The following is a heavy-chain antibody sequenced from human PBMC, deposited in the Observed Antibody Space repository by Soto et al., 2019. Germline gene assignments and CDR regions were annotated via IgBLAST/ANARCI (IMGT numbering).Heavy chain of an antibody. V-gene: IGHV3-53*01. J-gene: IGHJ4*02. Sequence: PGGSLRLSCAASAFIVSSNYMSWVRQAPGKGLEWVSVIYSGGSTYYADSVKGRFTISRDTSKNTLYLQMNSLRAEDTAVYYCASGQKRGYSGYAGSDYWGQGTLVTVSS. CDR3: ASGQKRGYSGYAGSDY. D-gene: IGHD5-12*01. CDR1: AFIVSSNY. CDR2: IYSGGST.